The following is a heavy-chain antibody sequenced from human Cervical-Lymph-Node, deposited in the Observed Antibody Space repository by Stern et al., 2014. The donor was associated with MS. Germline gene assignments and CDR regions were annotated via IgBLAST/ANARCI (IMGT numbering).Heavy chain of an antibody. D-gene: IGHD1-26*01. CDR3: AKDTGVGGMDV. Sequence: EVHLVESGGGVVQAGESLRLSCAASGFTFDGYTMHWVRHTPRKGLEWVSRITWEGDTTFYADSVKGRFTISRDNSKNSLYLQMNSLQIEDSALYYCAKDTGVGGMDVWGQGTTVTVSS. V-gene: IGHV3-43*01. J-gene: IGHJ6*02. CDR2: ITWEGDTT. CDR1: GFTFDGYT.